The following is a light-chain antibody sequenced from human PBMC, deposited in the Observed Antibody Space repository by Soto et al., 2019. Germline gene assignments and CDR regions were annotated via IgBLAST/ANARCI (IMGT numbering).Light chain of an antibody. V-gene: IGLV2-14*01. J-gene: IGLJ2*01. CDR1: SSDIGNYDF. CDR2: EVS. CDR3: SSYTTSTSFIL. Sequence: QSALTQPGSVSGSPGQSITISCTGTSSDIGNYDFVSWYQQVPGTAPKAMIYEVSSRPSGVSNRFSGSKSGNTASLTISGLQAEDEAYYYCSSYTTSTSFILFGGGTKLTVL.